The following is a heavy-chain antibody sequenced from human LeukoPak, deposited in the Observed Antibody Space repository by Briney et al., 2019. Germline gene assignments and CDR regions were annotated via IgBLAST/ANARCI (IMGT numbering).Heavy chain of an antibody. J-gene: IGHJ4*02. CDR2: INPNSGDT. CDR1: GYTFTDYY. CDR3: ARGSPMTKSFPQDY. D-gene: IGHD2-21*01. V-gene: IGHV1-2*02. Sequence: ASVKVSCKASGYTFTDYYMHWVRQAPGQGLEWRGWINPNSGDTKSAQAFQGRVTMTRDTSVNTAYMELSSLRSDNTAVYYCARGSPMTKSFPQDYWGQGTLVTVPS.